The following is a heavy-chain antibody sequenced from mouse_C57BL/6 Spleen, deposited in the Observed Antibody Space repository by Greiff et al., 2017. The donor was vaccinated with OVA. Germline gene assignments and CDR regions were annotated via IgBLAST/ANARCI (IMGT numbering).Heavy chain of an antibody. CDR2: ISYDGSN. Sequence: EVQVVESGPGLVKPSQSLSLTCSVTGYSITSGYYWNWIRQFPGNKLEWMGYISYDGSNNYNPSLKNRISITRDTSKNQFFLKLNSVTTEDTATYYCAREGSNYAWFAYWGQGTLVTVSA. D-gene: IGHD2-5*01. J-gene: IGHJ3*01. V-gene: IGHV3-6*01. CDR1: GYSITSGYY. CDR3: AREGSNYAWFAY.